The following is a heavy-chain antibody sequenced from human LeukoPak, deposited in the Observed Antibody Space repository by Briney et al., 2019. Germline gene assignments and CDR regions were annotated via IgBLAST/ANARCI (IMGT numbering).Heavy chain of an antibody. CDR1: GGSISSYY. Sequence: SETLSLTCTVTGGSISSYYWSWIRQPAGKGLEWIGRIYTSGSTNYNPSLKSRVTMSVDTSKNQFSLKLSSVTAADTAVYYCATENEYYYYGMDVWGQGTTVTVSS. CDR3: ATENEYYYYGMDV. J-gene: IGHJ6*02. CDR2: IYTSGST. V-gene: IGHV4-4*07. D-gene: IGHD1-1*01.